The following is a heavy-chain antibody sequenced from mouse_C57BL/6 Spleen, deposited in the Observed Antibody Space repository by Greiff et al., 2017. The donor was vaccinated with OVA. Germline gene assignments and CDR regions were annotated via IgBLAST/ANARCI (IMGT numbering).Heavy chain of an antibody. V-gene: IGHV1-82*01. CDR2: IYPGDGDT. Sequence: QVQLQQSGPELVKPGASVEISCKASGYAFSSSWMNWVKQRPGKGLEWIGRIYPGDGDTNYNGKFKGKATLTADKSSSTAYMQLSSLTSEDSAVYFCARERVYYGNYGGFAYWGQGTLVTVSA. CDR1: GYAFSSSW. CDR3: ARERVYYGNYGGFAY. J-gene: IGHJ3*01. D-gene: IGHD2-1*01.